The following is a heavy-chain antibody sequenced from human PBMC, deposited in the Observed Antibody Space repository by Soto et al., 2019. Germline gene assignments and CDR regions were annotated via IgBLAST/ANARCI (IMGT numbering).Heavy chain of an antibody. CDR2: INGDGSST. J-gene: IGHJ5*02. V-gene: IGHV3-74*01. CDR1: GVTFSTYW. Sequence: QSGGSLRLSCAASGVTFSTYWMHWVRQAPGKGLVWVSRINGDGSSTAYADSVKGRFTISRDNAKKTLFLQMNSLRAEDTAMYYCARDLGSWGQGTLVTAPQ. CDR3: ARDLGS. D-gene: IGHD3-16*01.